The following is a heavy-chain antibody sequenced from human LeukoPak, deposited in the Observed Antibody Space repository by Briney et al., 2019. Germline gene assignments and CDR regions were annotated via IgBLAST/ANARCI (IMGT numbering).Heavy chain of an antibody. CDR3: ARAGYGDPHFDF. D-gene: IGHD4-17*01. Sequence: GGSLRLSCAASGFTFSNYGMHWVRQAPGKGLEWVAAIWYDGSNKYYGDSVKGRFTISRDNSKNTLYLQMNGLRAEDTAANYCARAGYGDPHFDFWGQGTLVTVSP. CDR2: IWYDGSNK. CDR1: GFTFSNYG. J-gene: IGHJ4*02. V-gene: IGHV3-33*01.